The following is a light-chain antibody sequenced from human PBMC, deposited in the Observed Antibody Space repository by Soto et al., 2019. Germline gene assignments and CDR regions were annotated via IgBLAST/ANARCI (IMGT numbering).Light chain of an antibody. CDR3: QQYNDRFSIT. CDR2: DTS. Sequence: EIVMTQSPATLSVSPGERAALSCRASQSVSSKLAWYRQRPGQAPRLVIYDTSTRATGVPARFSGSGSGTEFTLTICSLQSEDFGVYYCQQYNDRFSITFGQGTRLEIK. CDR1: QSVSSK. J-gene: IGKJ5*01. V-gene: IGKV3-15*01.